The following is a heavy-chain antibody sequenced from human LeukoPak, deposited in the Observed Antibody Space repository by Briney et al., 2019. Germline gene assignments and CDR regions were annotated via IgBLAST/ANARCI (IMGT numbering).Heavy chain of an antibody. J-gene: IGHJ4*02. D-gene: IGHD3-10*01. CDR2: IYSGGST. CDR3: ARDYYGSGSWYY. CDR1: GFTVSSNY. V-gene: IGHV3-53*01. Sequence: GGSLRLSCAASGFTVSSNYMSWVRQAPGKGLEWVSVIYSGGSTYYADSVKGRFTISRDNSKNTLYLQMNSRRAEDTAVYYCARDYYGSGSWYYWGQGTLVTVSS.